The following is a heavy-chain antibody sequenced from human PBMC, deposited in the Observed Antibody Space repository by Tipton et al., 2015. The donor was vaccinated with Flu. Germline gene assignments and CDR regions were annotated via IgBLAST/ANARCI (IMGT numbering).Heavy chain of an antibody. J-gene: IGHJ6*02. CDR3: ARDSGSATHYNLFWEYYGLDV. CDR2: IYTSGTT. V-gene: IGHV4-4*07. Sequence: TLSLTCTVSGDSLSSYYWTWIRQPAGKGLEWIGRIYTSGTTNYNPSLKSRVTISVDTSKNQFSLTVNSVTAADTAVYYCARDSGSATHYNLFWEYYGLDVWGQGTTVTVSS. D-gene: IGHD3-10*01. CDR1: GDSLSSYY.